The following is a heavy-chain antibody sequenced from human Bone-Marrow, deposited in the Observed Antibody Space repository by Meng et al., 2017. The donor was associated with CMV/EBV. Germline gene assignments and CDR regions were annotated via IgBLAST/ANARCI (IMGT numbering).Heavy chain of an antibody. Sequence: GSLRLSCTVSGGSISSSSYYWGWIRQPPGKGLEWIGSIYYSGSTYYNPFLKSRVTISVDTSKNQFSLKLSSVTAADTAVYYCARDNGGYYDFWSGYYYFDYWGQGTLVTVSS. CDR3: ARDNGGYYDFWSGYYYFDY. V-gene: IGHV4-39*07. CDR2: IYYSGST. J-gene: IGHJ4*02. D-gene: IGHD3-3*01. CDR1: GGSISSSSYY.